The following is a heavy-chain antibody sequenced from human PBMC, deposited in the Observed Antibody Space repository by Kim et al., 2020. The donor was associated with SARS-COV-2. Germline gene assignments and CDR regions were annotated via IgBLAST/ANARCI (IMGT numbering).Heavy chain of an antibody. CDR1: GGSISSSSYY. CDR3: ATYLITISSYSAFDI. J-gene: IGHJ3*02. V-gene: IGHV4-39*01. Sequence: SETLSLTCTVSGGSISSSSYYWGWIRQPPGKGLEWIGSIYYSGSTYYNPSLKSRVTISVDTSKNQFSLKLSSVTAADTAVYYCATYLITISSYSAFDIWGQGTMVTVSS. D-gene: IGHD3-3*01. CDR2: IYYSGST.